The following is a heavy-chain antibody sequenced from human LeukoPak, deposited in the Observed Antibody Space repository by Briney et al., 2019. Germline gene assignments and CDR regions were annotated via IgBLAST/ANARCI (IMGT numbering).Heavy chain of an antibody. CDR3: AREGLPYSGDH. CDR1: GFSFSTYW. V-gene: IGHV3-7*01. Sequence: TGGSLRLSCAASGFSFSTYWMRWASQNPGKGVEWVANIKGDGSEINYVDSVKGRFTISRDNAKNSLSLQMNSLTADDTGVYYCAREGLPYSGDHWGQGTLVTVSS. CDR2: IKGDGSEI. D-gene: IGHD4-11*01. J-gene: IGHJ4*02.